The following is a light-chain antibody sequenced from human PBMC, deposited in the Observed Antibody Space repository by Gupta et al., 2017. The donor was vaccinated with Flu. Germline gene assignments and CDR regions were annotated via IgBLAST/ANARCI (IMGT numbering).Light chain of an antibody. J-gene: IGKJ1*01. V-gene: IGKV3-11*01. CDR3: QQRSDWRT. CDR1: QSVGTS. Sequence: EIVLTQPPATLSLSPGERATLSCRASQSVGTSLAWYQQKPGQAPSLLIYDASNRATGVPGRFSGSGSGTDFTLTISSLEAEDFAVYYCQQRSDWRTFGQGTKVEIK. CDR2: DAS.